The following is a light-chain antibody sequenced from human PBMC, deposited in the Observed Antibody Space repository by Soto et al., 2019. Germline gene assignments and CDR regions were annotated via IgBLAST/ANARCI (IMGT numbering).Light chain of an antibody. CDR1: QSVSSY. J-gene: IGKJ4*01. CDR3: QQRSNWVLT. V-gene: IGKV3-11*01. Sequence: EIVLTQSLATLSLSPGERATLSCRASQSVSSYLAWYQQKPGQAPRLLIYDASNRATGIPARFSGSGSGTDFTLTISSLEPEDFAVYYCQQRSNWVLTFGGGTKVDIK. CDR2: DAS.